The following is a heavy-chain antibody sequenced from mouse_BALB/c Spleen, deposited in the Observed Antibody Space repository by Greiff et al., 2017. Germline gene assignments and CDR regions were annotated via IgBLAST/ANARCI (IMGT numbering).Heavy chain of an antibody. CDR3: ARRDYGSSYWYFDV. D-gene: IGHD1-1*01. CDR1: GYSITSDYA. Sequence: DVQLQESGPGLVKPSQSLSLTCTVTGYSITSDYAWNWIRQFPGNKLEWMGYISYSGSTSYNPSLKSRISITRDTSKNQFFLQLNSVTTEDTATYYCARRDYGSSYWYFDVWGAGTTVTVSS. CDR2: ISYSGST. J-gene: IGHJ1*01. V-gene: IGHV3-2*02.